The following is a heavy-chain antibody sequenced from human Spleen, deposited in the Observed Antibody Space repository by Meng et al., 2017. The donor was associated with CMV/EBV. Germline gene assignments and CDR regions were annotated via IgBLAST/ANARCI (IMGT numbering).Heavy chain of an antibody. D-gene: IGHD3-3*01. V-gene: IGHV3-30*04. Sequence: SCAASGFAFTRYSMHWVRQAPGKGLEWLAIISFDGTNIYYADSVRGRFTLSRDNSKNTVFLQMTNLRADDTAVYYCARVDTAYDLPFDYWGQGTLVTVSS. CDR2: ISFDGTNI. J-gene: IGHJ4*02. CDR3: ARVDTAYDLPFDY. CDR1: GFAFTRYS.